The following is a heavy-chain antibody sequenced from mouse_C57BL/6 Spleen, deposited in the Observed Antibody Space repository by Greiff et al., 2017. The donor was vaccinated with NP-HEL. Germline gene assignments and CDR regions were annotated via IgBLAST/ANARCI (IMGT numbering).Heavy chain of an antibody. D-gene: IGHD2-1*01. CDR3: AIYYICD. V-gene: IGHV1-64*01. CDR1: GYTFTSYW. CDR2: IHPNSGST. Sequence: QVHVKQPGAELVKPGASVKLSCKASGYTFTSYWMPWVKQRPGQGLEWIGMIHPNSGSTNYNEKFKSKATLTVDKSSSTAYMQLSSLTSEDSAVYYCAIYYICDWGQGATLTVAS. J-gene: IGHJ2*01.